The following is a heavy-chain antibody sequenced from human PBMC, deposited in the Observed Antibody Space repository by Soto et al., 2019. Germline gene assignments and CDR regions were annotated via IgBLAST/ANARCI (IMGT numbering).Heavy chain of an antibody. D-gene: IGHD3-16*01. V-gene: IGHV3-30*18. CDR3: AKSLSPPGDPDL. CDR1: GFTFSTYG. Sequence: GGSLRLSCAASGFTFSTYGMHWVRQAPGKGLKWVALISSDGINKYYEDSVKGRFTISRDNSKNTLWLQMNSLRAEDTAVYYCAKSLSPPGDPDLWGRGTLVTVSS. J-gene: IGHJ2*01. CDR2: ISSDGINK.